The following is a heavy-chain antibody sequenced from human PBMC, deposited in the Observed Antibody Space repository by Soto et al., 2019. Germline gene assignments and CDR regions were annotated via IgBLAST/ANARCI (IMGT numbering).Heavy chain of an antibody. CDR2: MSNDGSNK. CDR3: ARAMKSGYDLSWVYYYYGMDV. Sequence: HPGGSLRLSCTASGFIFSTYAMHWVRQAPGKGLEWVAVMSNDGSNKYYADSVKGRFTISRDNSKNTLYLQMDSLRAEDTAVYYCARAMKSGYDLSWVYYYYGMDVWGQGTTVTVSS. J-gene: IGHJ6*02. CDR1: GFIFSTYA. D-gene: IGHD5-12*01. V-gene: IGHV3-30-3*01.